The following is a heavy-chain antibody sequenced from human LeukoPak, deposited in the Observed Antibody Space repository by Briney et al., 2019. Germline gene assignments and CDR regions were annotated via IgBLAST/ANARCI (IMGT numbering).Heavy chain of an antibody. CDR3: ARVQYQLLFEGNWFDP. V-gene: IGHV1-2*02. CDR1: GYTFTGYY. Sequence: ASVKASCKASGYTFTGYYIHWVRQAPGQGLEWMGWINPNSGDTHYAQRFQGRVTMTRDTSISTAHMDLNSLISDDTAVYYCARVQYQLLFEGNWFDPWGQGTLVTVSS. D-gene: IGHD2-2*01. J-gene: IGHJ5*02. CDR2: INPNSGDT.